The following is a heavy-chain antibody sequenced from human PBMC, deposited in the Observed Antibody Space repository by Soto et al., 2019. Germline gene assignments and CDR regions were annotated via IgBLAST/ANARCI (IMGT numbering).Heavy chain of an antibody. CDR1: GFTFITAW. CDR3: AEDLPDLPLFDFYF. V-gene: IGHV3-15*07. J-gene: IGHJ4*02. D-gene: IGHD2-2*01. CDR2: IKSKTDGGTT. Sequence: EVQLVESGGGLVEPGGSLRLSCAASGFTFITAWMNWVRQAPGKGLEWVGRIKSKTDGGTTDYAAPGKGSFTISRDDSKDMVYLAMNNLKNEDPAVYHWAEDLPDLPLFDFYFWGQGTLVNVSS.